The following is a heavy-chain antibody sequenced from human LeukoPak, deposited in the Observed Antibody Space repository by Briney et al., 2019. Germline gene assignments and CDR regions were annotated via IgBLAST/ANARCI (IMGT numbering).Heavy chain of an antibody. CDR1: GFTFSTYW. D-gene: IGHD6-13*01. CDR3: ARDSAGNDY. V-gene: IGHV3-7*01. Sequence: GGSLRLSCEASGFTFSTYWMSWVRQAPGKGLEWVANIKQDGSERYYVDSVKGRFTISRDNAKNSLYLQMNSLRAEDTAMYYCARDSAGNDYWGQGTLVTVSS. J-gene: IGHJ4*02. CDR2: IKQDGSER.